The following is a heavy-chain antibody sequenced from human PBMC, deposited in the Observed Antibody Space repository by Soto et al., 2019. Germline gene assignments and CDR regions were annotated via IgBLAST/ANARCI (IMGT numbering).Heavy chain of an antibody. J-gene: IGHJ5*02. CDR2: IYHSGST. Sequence: SETLSLTCAVSGYSISSGNYWGWIRQPPGKGLEWIGSIYHSGSTYYSPSLKSRATISVDTSKNQFSLKLSSVTAADTAVYFCARDLLGYRGWFDPWGQGTLVTVS. D-gene: IGHD6-13*01. CDR3: ARDLLGYRGWFDP. CDR1: GYSISSGNY. V-gene: IGHV4-38-2*02.